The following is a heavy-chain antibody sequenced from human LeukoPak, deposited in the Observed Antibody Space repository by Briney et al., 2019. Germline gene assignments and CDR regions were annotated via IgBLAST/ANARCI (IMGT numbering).Heavy chain of an antibody. J-gene: IGHJ5*02. CDR1: GYSFTSNY. CDR2: IYPRDGST. Sequence: GASVKVSCKASGYSFTSNYIHWVRQAPGQGLEWMGMIYPRDGSTSYAQKFQGRVTVTRDTSTSTVHMELSGLRSEDTAVYYCARDARITIFGVVIQTNWFDPWGQGTLVTVSS. D-gene: IGHD3-3*01. CDR3: ARDARITIFGVVIQTNWFDP. V-gene: IGHV1-46*01.